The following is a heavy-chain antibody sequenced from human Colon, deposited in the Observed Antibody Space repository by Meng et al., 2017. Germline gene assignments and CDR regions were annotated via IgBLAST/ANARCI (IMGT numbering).Heavy chain of an antibody. Sequence: QVQLVQSGSEVKKPGASVKISCKASGYTFTNYGISWVRQAPGQGLEWMGWISAYNGDTNYAQKLQGRVTMTTDTSTSTAYMELRSLRSDDTAVYYCARDSRDGYTDPFDYWGQGTLVTAPQ. D-gene: IGHD5-24*01. V-gene: IGHV1-18*01. CDR1: GYTFTNYG. J-gene: IGHJ4*02. CDR2: ISAYNGDT. CDR3: ARDSRDGYTDPFDY.